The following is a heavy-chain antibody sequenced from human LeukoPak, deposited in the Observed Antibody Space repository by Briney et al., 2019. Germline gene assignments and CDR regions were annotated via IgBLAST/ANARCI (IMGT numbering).Heavy chain of an antibody. J-gene: IGHJ6*02. V-gene: IGHV1-24*01. CDR2: FDPEDGET. D-gene: IGHD1-26*01. CDR1: GYTLTELS. Sequence: ASVKGSCKVSGYTLTELSMHWVRQAPGKGLEWMGGFDPEDGETIYAQKFQGRVTMTEDTSTDTAYMELSSLRSEDTAVYYCATDRAGRAYYYYGMDVWGQGTTVTVSS. CDR3: ATDRAGRAYYYYGMDV.